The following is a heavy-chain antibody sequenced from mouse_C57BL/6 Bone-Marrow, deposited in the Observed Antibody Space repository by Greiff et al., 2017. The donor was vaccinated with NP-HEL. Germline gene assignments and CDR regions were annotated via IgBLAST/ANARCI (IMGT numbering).Heavy chain of an antibody. CDR3: TGGSSYGFAY. CDR1: GFNIKDDY. V-gene: IGHV14-4*01. J-gene: IGHJ3*01. D-gene: IGHD1-1*01. CDR2: IDPANGDT. Sequence: EVQLQQSGAELVRPGASVKLSCTASGFNIKDDYMHWVKQRPEQGLEWIGWIDPANGDTEYASKFQGKATITADTSSNTAYLQLSSLTSEDTAVYYCTGGSSYGFAYWGQGTLVTVSA.